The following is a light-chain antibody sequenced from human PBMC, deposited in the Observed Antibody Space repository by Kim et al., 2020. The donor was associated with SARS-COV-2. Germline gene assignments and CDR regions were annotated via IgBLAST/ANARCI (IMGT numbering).Light chain of an antibody. Sequence: TLSASVGDRVAITCRASQSISRLLAWHQQNPGKAPKILIYDASSLESGVPSRFSGSGSGTEFTLTIGGLQPDDFANYYCQHYGTFGQVTKVDI. J-gene: IGKJ1*01. V-gene: IGKV1-5*01. CDR1: QSISRL. CDR3: QHYGT. CDR2: DAS.